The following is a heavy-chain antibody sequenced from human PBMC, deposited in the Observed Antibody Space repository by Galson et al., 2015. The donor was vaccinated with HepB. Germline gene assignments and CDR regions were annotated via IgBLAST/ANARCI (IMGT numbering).Heavy chain of an antibody. J-gene: IGHJ3*02. Sequence: SVTVSCKASGYTFTHYYIHWVRQAPGQGLEWLGRVNPNGGGTDYAQKFQGRVTLTGDTSISTAYMELSDMKSDDTAVYYCARSSLYQWNGYDAFDIWGQGTLVTVSS. D-gene: IGHD1-20*01. CDR3: ARSSLYQWNGYDAFDI. CDR2: VNPNGGGT. V-gene: IGHV1-2*02. CDR1: GYTFTHYY.